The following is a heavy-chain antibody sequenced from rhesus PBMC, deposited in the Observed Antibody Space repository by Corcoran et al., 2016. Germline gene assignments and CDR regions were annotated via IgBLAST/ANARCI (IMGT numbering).Heavy chain of an antibody. CDR3: ARDPFSGPFDC. J-gene: IGHJ4*01. V-gene: IGHV4-65*01. CDR2: ISVSSDSI. CDR1: GGSISSSNC. Sequence: QVQLQESVPGLVKPSETLSPTCSFSGGSISSSNCLIWFLPPPVNGLEGIGYISVSSDSIYYNPALASRVTISTDTYKDQFSMKLSSVTDADTAVYYCARDPFSGPFDCWGQGVLVTVSS. D-gene: IGHD6-25*01.